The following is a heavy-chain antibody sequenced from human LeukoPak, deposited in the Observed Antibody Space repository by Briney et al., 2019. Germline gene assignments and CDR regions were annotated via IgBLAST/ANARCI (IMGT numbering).Heavy chain of an antibody. CDR2: IIPIFGTA. CDR3: ARETGVLRYFDWLGGYYYYYYMDV. CDR1: GGTFSSYA. D-gene: IGHD3-9*01. J-gene: IGHJ6*03. Sequence: ASVKVSCKASGGTFSSYAISWVRQAPGQGLEWMGGIIPIFGTANYAQTFQGRVTITTDESTSTAYMELSSLRSEDTAVYYCARETGVLRYFDWLGGYYYYYYMDVWGKGTTVTVSS. V-gene: IGHV1-69*05.